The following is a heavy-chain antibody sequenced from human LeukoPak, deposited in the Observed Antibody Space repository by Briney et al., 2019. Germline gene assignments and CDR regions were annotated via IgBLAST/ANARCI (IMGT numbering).Heavy chain of an antibody. D-gene: IGHD2-2*02. Sequence: ASVKVSCKASGGTFSSSAISWVRQAPGQGLEWMGRIIPILGIANYAQKFQGRVTITADKSTSTAYMELSSLRSEDTAVYYCAGLGYCSSTSCYTRYYYYGMDVWGQGTTVTVSS. CDR1: GGTFSSSA. CDR3: AGLGYCSSTSCYTRYYYYGMDV. J-gene: IGHJ6*02. CDR2: IIPILGIA. V-gene: IGHV1-69*04.